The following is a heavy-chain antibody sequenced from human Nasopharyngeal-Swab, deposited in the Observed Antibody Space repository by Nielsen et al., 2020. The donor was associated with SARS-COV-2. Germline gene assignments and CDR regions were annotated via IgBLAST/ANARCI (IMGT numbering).Heavy chain of an antibody. D-gene: IGHD4-17*01. CDR1: GGSISSYY. CDR3: ARGSNGDRRTFDY. V-gene: IGHV4-59*01. J-gene: IGHJ4*02. CDR2: IYYSGST. Sequence: SETLSLTCTVSGGSISSYYWSWIRQPPGKGLEWIGYIYYSGSTNYNPSLKSRVTISVDTSKNQFSLKLSSVTAADTAVYCCARGSNGDRRTFDYWGQGTLVTVSS.